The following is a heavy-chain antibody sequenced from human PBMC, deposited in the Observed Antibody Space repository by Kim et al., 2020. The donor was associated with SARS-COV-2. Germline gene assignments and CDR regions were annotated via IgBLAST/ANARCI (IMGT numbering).Heavy chain of an antibody. J-gene: IGHJ6*02. Sequence: SVKVSCKASGGTFSSYAISWVRQAPGQGLEWMGGIIPIFGTANYAQKFQGRVTITADESTSTAYMELSSLRSEDTAVYYCARDREVYSYGTRYYGMDVWGQGTTVTVSS. D-gene: IGHD5-18*01. CDR1: GGTFSSYA. CDR2: IIPIFGTA. V-gene: IGHV1-69*13. CDR3: ARDREVYSYGTRYYGMDV.